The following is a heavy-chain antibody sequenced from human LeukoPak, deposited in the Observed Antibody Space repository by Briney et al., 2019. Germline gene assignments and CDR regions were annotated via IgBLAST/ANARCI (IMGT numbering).Heavy chain of an antibody. J-gene: IGHJ3*02. D-gene: IGHD3-3*01. CDR2: ISSSSSYI. Sequence: PGGSLRLSCAASGFTFSSYSINWVRQAPGKGLEWVSPISSSSSYIYYADSVKGRFTISRDNAKNSLYLQMNSLRAEDTAVYYCARKEWSYDAFDIWGQGTMVTVSS. CDR1: GFTFSSYS. CDR3: ARKEWSYDAFDI. V-gene: IGHV3-21*01.